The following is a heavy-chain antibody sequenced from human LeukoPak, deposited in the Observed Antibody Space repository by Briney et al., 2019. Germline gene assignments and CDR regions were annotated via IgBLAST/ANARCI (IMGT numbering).Heavy chain of an antibody. CDR3: ARDWGGSSWYAVLDY. CDR2: IKEDGTYT. V-gene: IGHV3-74*01. Sequence: PGGSLRLSCAASGFTFDDYAMHWVRQAPGKGLEWVSRIKEDGTYTSYADSVKGRFTISRDNSKNTLYLQMNSLRAEDTAVYYCARDWGGSSWYAVLDYWGQGTLVTVSS. CDR1: GFTFDDYA. J-gene: IGHJ4*02. D-gene: IGHD6-13*01.